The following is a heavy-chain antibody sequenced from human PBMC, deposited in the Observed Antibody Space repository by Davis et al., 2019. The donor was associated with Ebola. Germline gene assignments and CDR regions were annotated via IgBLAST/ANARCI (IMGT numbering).Heavy chain of an antibody. CDR2: INPSGGST. Sequence: ASVKVSCKASGYSFTDDGISWVRQAPGQGLEWMGIINPSGGSTSYAQKFQGRVTMTRDTSTSTVYMELSSLRSEDTAVYYCARADNWGQGTLVTVSS. J-gene: IGHJ4*02. V-gene: IGHV1-46*01. CDR1: GYSFTDDG. CDR3: ARADN.